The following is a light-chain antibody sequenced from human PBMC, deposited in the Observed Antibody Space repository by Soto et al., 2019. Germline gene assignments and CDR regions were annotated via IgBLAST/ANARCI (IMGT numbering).Light chain of an antibody. CDR2: RTS. Sequence: DIQMTQSPSTLSASVGDTVTITCRASQNIAVWVAWYQQKAGRAPKLLIYRTSTLESGVPSRFSGGGTGTEFTLTISSLQPDDFATYYCQQYNVHWTFGQGTKVEI. CDR3: QQYNVHWT. J-gene: IGKJ1*01. V-gene: IGKV1-5*03. CDR1: QNIAVW.